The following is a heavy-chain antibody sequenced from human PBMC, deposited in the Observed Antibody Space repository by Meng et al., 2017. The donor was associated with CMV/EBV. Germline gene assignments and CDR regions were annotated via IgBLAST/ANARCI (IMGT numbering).Heavy chain of an antibody. J-gene: IGHJ3*02. CDR1: GFTFSSYS. V-gene: IGHV3-21*01. CDR2: ISSSSSYI. D-gene: IGHD1-26*01. CDR3: ARREGGSYEGAFDI. Sequence: GGSLRLSCAASGFTFSSYSMNWVRQAPGKGLEWVSSISSSSSYIYYADSVKGRFTIPRDNAKNSLYLQMNSLRAEDTAVYYCARREGGSYEGAFDIWGQGTMVTVSS.